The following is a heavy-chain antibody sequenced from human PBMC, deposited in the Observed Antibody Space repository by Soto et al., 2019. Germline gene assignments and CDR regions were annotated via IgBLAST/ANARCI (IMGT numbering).Heavy chain of an antibody. CDR2: IYSGGST. D-gene: IGHD6-19*01. V-gene: IGHV3-53*01. CDR1: GFTVSSNY. J-gene: IGHJ5*02. Sequence: GGSLRLSCAASGFTVSSNYMSWVRQAPGKGLEWVSVIYSGGSTYYADSVKGRFTISRDNSKNTLYLQMNSLRAEDTAVYYCAGGGSGWYENWFDPWGQGTLVTVSS. CDR3: AGGGSGWYENWFDP.